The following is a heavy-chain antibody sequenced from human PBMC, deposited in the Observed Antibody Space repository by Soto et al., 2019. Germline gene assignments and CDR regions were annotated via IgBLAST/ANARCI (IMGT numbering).Heavy chain of an antibody. CDR3: AKADGSGSYFHHYYYGMEV. J-gene: IGHJ6*02. Sequence: SLRVSCAASGFTFRDYYMSWIRQAPGKGLEGVSYISSSSSDTNYADCVKGRFTISRDNSKNTLYLQMNSLRAEYTAVYYCAKADGSGSYFHHYYYGMEVRGQGTTVTVSS. CDR1: GFTFRDYY. V-gene: IGHV3-11*05. CDR2: ISSSSSDT. D-gene: IGHD3-10*01.